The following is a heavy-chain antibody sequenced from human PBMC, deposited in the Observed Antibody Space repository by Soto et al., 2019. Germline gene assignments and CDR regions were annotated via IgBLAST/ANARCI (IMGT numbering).Heavy chain of an antibody. CDR3: ASSYSNYALIDYYYYGMDV. Sequence: ASVKVSCKASGFTFTNSAVQLVRQARGQRLEWIGWINAGNGNTKYSQKFQGRVTITRDTSASTAYMELSSLRSEDTAVYYCASSYSNYALIDYYYYGMDVWGQGTTVTVSS. J-gene: IGHJ6*02. V-gene: IGHV1-3*01. D-gene: IGHD4-4*01. CDR2: INAGNGNT. CDR1: GFTFTNSA.